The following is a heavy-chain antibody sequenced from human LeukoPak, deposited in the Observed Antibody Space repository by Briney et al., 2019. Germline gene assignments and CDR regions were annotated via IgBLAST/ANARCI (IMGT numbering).Heavy chain of an antibody. CDR1: GGSISSSSYY. V-gene: IGHV4-39*07. D-gene: IGHD2-2*01. CDR3: ARVGPLVPVDY. Sequence: SETLSLTCTVSGGSISSSSYYWGWIRQPPGKGLEWIGSIYYSGSTYYNPSLKSRVTISVDTSKNQFSLKLSSVTAADTAVYYCARVGPLVPVDYWGQGTLVTVSS. J-gene: IGHJ4*02. CDR2: IYYSGST.